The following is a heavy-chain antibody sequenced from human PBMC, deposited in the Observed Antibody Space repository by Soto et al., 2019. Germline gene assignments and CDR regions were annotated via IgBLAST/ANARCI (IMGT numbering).Heavy chain of an antibody. Sequence: EVQLVETGGGLIKPGGSLRLSCAASGFSVRTNYMSWVRQAPGKGLEWVSVFESGGSIYYADSVKGRFIISRDNANNTLYLQMNSLRAEDTAVYYCARAGVTPDFFDYWGQGTLVTVSS. CDR2: FESGGSI. D-gene: IGHD3-3*01. J-gene: IGHJ4*02. V-gene: IGHV3-53*02. CDR3: ARAGVTPDFFDY. CDR1: GFSVRTNY.